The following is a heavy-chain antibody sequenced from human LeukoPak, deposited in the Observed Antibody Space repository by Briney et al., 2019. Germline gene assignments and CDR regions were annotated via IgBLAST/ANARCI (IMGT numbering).Heavy chain of an antibody. Sequence: GSLRLSCAASGFTFSSYAMSWIRQAPGKGLEWIGEISHLGSINYNPSLKSRVTISADTSKNQFSLRLSSVTAADTAVYYCARHVHVSMIVVILSDYFDYWGRGTPVSVSS. V-gene: IGHV4-34*01. D-gene: IGHD3-22*01. J-gene: IGHJ4*02. CDR2: ISHLGSI. CDR3: ARHVHVSMIVVILSDYFDY. CDR1: GFTFSSYA.